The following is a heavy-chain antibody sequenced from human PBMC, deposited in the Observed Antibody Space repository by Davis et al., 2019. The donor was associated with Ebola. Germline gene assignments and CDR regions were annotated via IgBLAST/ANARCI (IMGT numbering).Heavy chain of an antibody. D-gene: IGHD3-16*01. CDR1: GYTFTSFD. J-gene: IGHJ5*02. V-gene: IGHV1-8*02. CDR2: MNPNNGKT. CDR3: ARARLGRFDP. Sequence: ASVKVSCKASGYTFTSFDINWVRQAPGQGLEWMGWMNPNNGKTGYAQKFLGRVPLTRDTSIRTAYMQLTNLRSDDTAIYYCARARLGRFDPWGQGALVTVSS.